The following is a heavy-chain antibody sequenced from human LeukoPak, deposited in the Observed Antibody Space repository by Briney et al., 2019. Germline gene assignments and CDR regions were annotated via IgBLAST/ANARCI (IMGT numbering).Heavy chain of an antibody. Sequence: SETLSLTCAVSGGSMRNYYWSWIRQPPGKGLEWIGYTYDSGSSSYNPSLRSRVSISIDTSKNQFSLNLSSVTAADTAVYYCARGWASSWYYLDFWGQGTLVTVSS. CDR1: GGSMRNYY. D-gene: IGHD2-2*01. CDR3: ARGWASSWYYLDF. J-gene: IGHJ4*02. CDR2: TYDSGSS. V-gene: IGHV4-59*01.